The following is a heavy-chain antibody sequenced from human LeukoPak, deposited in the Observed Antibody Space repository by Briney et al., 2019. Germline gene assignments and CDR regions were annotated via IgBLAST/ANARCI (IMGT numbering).Heavy chain of an antibody. CDR3: ASEQWLVANFDY. V-gene: IGHV3-48*01. CDR2: ISGSGTSI. J-gene: IGHJ4*02. CDR1: GFTFSSYG. D-gene: IGHD6-19*01. Sequence: PGRSLRLSCAASGFTFSSYGMHWVRQAPGKGLEWVSYISGSGTSIYYADSVKGRFTISRDNAKNSMFLQMDSLRAEDTAVYYCASEQWLVANFDYWGQGTLVTVSS.